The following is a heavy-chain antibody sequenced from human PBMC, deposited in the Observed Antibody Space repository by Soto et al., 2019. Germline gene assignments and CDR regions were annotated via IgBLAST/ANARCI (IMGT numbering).Heavy chain of an antibody. Sequence: PGESLKISCKGSGYSFTSYWIAWVRQMPGKGLEWMGIIYPGDSDTRYSPSFQGQVTISADKSISTAYLQWSSLKASDTAMYYCARPFVGDSSGWYGGFDYWGQGTLVTVPQ. V-gene: IGHV5-51*01. D-gene: IGHD6-19*01. CDR1: GYSFTSYW. J-gene: IGHJ4*02. CDR2: IYPGDSDT. CDR3: ARPFVGDSSGWYGGFDY.